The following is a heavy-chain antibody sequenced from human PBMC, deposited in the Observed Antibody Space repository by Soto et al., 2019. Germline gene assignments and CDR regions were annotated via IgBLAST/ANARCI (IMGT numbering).Heavy chain of an antibody. CDR1: GPSITTDSYY. CDR3: ARLGYCSSTSCYRGGTWFDP. V-gene: IGHV4-39*07. J-gene: IGHJ5*02. CDR2: AYYSGST. Sequence: PSETLSLTCTVSGPSITTDSYYWGWIRQPPGKGLEWIGSAYYSGSTYYNPSLKSRVTISVDTSKNQFSLKLSSVTAADTAVCYCARLGYCSSTSCYRGGTWFDPWGQGTLVTVPS. D-gene: IGHD2-2*01.